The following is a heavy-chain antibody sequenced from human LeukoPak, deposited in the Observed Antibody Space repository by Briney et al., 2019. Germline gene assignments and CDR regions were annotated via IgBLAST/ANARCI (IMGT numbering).Heavy chain of an antibody. CDR3: ARTLDYIDY. CDR1: GFTFSSYS. J-gene: IGHJ4*02. Sequence: GGSLRLSCAASGFTFSSYSMNWVRQAPGKGLEWVSYISSTSGTIFYADSVKGRFTISRDNAKNSLYLQMNSLRAEDTAVYYCARTLDYIDYWGQGTLVTVSS. CDR2: ISSTSGTI. V-gene: IGHV3-48*01.